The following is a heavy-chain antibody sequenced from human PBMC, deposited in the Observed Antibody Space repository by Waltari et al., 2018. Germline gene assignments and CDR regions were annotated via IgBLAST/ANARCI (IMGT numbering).Heavy chain of an antibody. Sequence: QVQLVQSGAEVKKPGSSVKVSCKASGGTFSSYAISWVRQAPGQGLEWMGRINPNSGGTNYAQKFQGRVTMTRDTSISTAYMELSRLRSDDTAVYYCTSLYEDAFDIWGQGTMVTVSS. CDR3: TSLYEDAFDI. CDR2: INPNSGGT. V-gene: IGHV1-2*06. CDR1: GGTFSSYA. D-gene: IGHD3-16*02. J-gene: IGHJ3*02.